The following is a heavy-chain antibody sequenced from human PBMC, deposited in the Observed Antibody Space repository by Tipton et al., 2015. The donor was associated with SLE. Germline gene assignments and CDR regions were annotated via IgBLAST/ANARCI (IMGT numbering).Heavy chain of an antibody. D-gene: IGHD2-2*01. V-gene: IGHV4-4*07. CDR2: IYSSGTT. Sequence: TLSLTCTVSGASMSSHHWSWIRQPAGKGLEWIGRIYSSGTTDYNPSLKSRVTISADTSKNQFSLKLSSVTAADTAVYYCASTFCNSTSCYRFVPWGQGTLVTVSA. CDR3: ASTFCNSTSCYRFVP. J-gene: IGHJ5*02. CDR1: GASMSSHH.